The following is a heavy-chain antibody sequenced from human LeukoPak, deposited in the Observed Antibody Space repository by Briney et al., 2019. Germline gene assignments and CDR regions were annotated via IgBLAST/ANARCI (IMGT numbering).Heavy chain of an antibody. V-gene: IGHV4-34*01. CDR2: INHSGTT. CDR3: ARLPLGAFGEVLNFDL. CDR1: GEFFNGFY. Sequence: PSETLSLTCEVSGEFFNGFYWSWIRQTPGKGLEWIGDINHSGTTKYNPSLKSRVTLLIDTSKSHFSLRLNSVTAADTAVYYCARLPLGAFGEVLNFDLWGQGTVVTVSS. D-gene: IGHD3-10*01. J-gene: IGHJ4*02.